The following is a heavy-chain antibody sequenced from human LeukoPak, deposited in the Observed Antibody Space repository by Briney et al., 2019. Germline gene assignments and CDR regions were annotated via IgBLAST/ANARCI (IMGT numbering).Heavy chain of an antibody. D-gene: IGHD3-22*01. V-gene: IGHV3-13*01. Sequence: GGSLRLSCAASGFTFSSYSMNWVRQATGKGLEWVSAIGTAGDTYYPGSVKGRFTISRENAKNSLYLQMNSLRAGDTAVYYCARGRYYYDSSGPFDYWGQGTLVTVSS. CDR3: ARGRYYYDSSGPFDY. J-gene: IGHJ4*02. CDR2: IGTAGDT. CDR1: GFTFSSYS.